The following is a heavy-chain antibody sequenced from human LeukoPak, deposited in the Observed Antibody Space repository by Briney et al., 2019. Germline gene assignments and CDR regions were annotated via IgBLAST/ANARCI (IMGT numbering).Heavy chain of an antibody. CDR1: GFTFSHYA. CDR2: IWNDGSDK. J-gene: IGHJ4*02. V-gene: IGHV3-33*06. Sequence: GGSRRPSCVTSGFTFSHYAMHWVRQAPGKGLEWVAVIWNDGSDKCYGDSVKGRFTISRDNAKKTVYLQMNSLRVEETAVYYCAKDAQRGFDYSNSLESWGQGALVTVSS. CDR3: AKDAQRGFDYSNSLES. D-gene: IGHD4-11*01.